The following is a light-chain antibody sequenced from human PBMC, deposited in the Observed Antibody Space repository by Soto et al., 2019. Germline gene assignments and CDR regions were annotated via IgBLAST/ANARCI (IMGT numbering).Light chain of an antibody. V-gene: IGKV1-39*01. CDR2: AAS. CDR1: QSISSY. J-gene: IGKJ1*01. Sequence: DIQMTQAPSSLSASVGDRVTITCRASQSISSYLNWYQHKPGKDPKLLIYAASSLQTGVQSRFSGSRSGTDFALTISSLQREDFATYYCQQTDSFPRTFVQGTKVDIK. CDR3: QQTDSFPRT.